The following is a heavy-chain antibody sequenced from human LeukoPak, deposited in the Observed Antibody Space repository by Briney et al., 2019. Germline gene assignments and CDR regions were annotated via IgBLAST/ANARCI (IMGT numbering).Heavy chain of an antibody. CDR2: IYNSGNT. CDR3: ARGGEVSWFDP. CDR1: GGSIRGYY. Sequence: PSETLSLTCTVSGGSIRGYYWSWIRQPPGKGLEWIGYIYNSGNTKYNPSLKSRVTISVDTSKNQFSLKLTSVTAADTAVYYCARGGEVSWFDPWGQGTLVTVSS. V-gene: IGHV4-59*01. J-gene: IGHJ5*02. D-gene: IGHD3-16*01.